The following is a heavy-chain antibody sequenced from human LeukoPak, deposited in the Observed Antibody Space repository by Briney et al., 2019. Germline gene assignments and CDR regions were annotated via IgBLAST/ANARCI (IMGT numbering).Heavy chain of an antibody. CDR1: GFTFGNYW. Sequence: GGSLRLSCVGYGFTFGNYWMAWVRQAPGKGLEWVANIKEDGSEKYYLGSVEGRFTISRDNAKSSVYLQMNSLRAEDTAVYYCAGRIFDIWGQGTMVTVSS. V-gene: IGHV3-7*01. CDR3: AGRIFDI. CDR2: IKEDGSEK. J-gene: IGHJ3*02.